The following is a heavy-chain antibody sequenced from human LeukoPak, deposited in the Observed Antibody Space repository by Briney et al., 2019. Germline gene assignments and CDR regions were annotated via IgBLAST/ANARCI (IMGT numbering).Heavy chain of an antibody. D-gene: IGHD5-12*01. Sequence: GGSLRLSCAASGFTFSSFWMYWVRQVPGEGLVWVSRIKPDGSGTSYADSVKGRFTISRDNAKNTLYLQMNSLRAEDTAVYYCTTIYGGSVDYWGQGTLVTVSS. CDR1: GFTFSSFW. V-gene: IGHV3-74*01. CDR2: IKPDGSGT. J-gene: IGHJ4*02. CDR3: TTIYGGSVDY.